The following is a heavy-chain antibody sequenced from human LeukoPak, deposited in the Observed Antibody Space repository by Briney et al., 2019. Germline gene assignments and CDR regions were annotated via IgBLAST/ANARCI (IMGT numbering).Heavy chain of an antibody. V-gene: IGHV4-4*09. Sequence: SETLSLTCTVSGGSISSYYWSWIRQPPGKGLEWIGYIYTSGSTNYNPSLKSRVTISVDTSKNQFALKLSSVTAADTAVYYCARHTYYYDSSGYSQTYYFDYWGQGTLVTVSS. CDR1: GGSISSYY. CDR3: ARHTYYYDSSGYSQTYYFDY. J-gene: IGHJ4*02. D-gene: IGHD3-22*01. CDR2: IYTSGST.